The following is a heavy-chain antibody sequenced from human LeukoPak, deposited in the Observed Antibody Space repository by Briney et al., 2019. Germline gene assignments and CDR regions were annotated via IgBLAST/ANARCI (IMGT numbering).Heavy chain of an antibody. Sequence: SGTLSLTCGVSGGSISSINWWCWVRQPPGRGLEWIGEIYHGGGSNYNPSLKSRVTISVDTSKNQFSLKLNSATAADTAVYYCARALGPYGSGSSYYFDHWGQGTLLTVSP. D-gene: IGHD3-10*01. CDR3: ARALGPYGSGSSYYFDH. CDR2: IYHGGGS. J-gene: IGHJ4*02. CDR1: GGSISSINW. V-gene: IGHV4-4*02.